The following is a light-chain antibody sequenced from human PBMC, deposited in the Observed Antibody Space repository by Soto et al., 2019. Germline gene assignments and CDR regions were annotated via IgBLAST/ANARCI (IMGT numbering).Light chain of an antibody. Sequence: EIVLTQSPATLSSFPGDRVTLSFRASQYINTRLAWYQHRPGQAPRLLIYAASSRATGIPDRFSGSGSGTDFTLTISRLEPEDFAVYYCQQYGSSPRTFGQGTKVDIK. V-gene: IGKV3-20*01. J-gene: IGKJ1*01. CDR3: QQYGSSPRT. CDR1: QYINTR. CDR2: AAS.